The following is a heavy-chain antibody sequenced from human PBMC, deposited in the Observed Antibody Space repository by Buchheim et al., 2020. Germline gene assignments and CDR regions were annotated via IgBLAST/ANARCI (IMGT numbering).Heavy chain of an antibody. CDR3: ARYCISTSCDAATVHYYGMDV. CDR2: ISGSGGTT. CDR1: GFTFTNYA. Sequence: EVQLLESGGGLVQPGGSLRLSCAASGFTFTNYAMTWVRQTPGKGLEWVSAISGSGGTTYYADSVKGRFTISRDNSKNTLYLQMNSLQAEDTAVYYCARYCISTSCDAATVHYYGMDVWGQGTT. J-gene: IGHJ6*02. D-gene: IGHD2-2*01. V-gene: IGHV3-23*01.